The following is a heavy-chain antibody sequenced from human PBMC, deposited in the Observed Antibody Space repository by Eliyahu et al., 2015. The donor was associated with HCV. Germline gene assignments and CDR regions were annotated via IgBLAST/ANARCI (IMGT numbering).Heavy chain of an antibody. V-gene: IGHV1-2*02. J-gene: IGHJ6*02. D-gene: IGHD3-3*01. CDR3: VRGYDWSGYYSGYGLDV. CDR1: GYXFIDYY. Sequence: QVQVVQSGAEVKKPGASVKVSCKASGYXFIDYYXHWVRQAPGQGLEWMGWINPHSGDTKYAQKFQGRVTMTRDTSISIAYMEVSRLKSDDTAVYYCVRGYDWSGYYSGYGLDVWGQGTTVTVSS. CDR2: INPHSGDT.